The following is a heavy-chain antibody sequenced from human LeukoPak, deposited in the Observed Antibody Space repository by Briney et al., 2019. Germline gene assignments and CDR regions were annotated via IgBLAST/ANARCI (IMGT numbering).Heavy chain of an antibody. CDR2: ISVDNGNT. CDR3: ARDLGYCSGGRCYRNWFDP. Sequence: ASVKVSCKASGYTFNNVGISWVRQAPGQGLEWMGWISVDNGNTNYAEKFQGRVTLTADTSTNTAYMELRSLTSDDTAIYYCARDLGYCSGGRCYRNWFDPWGQGTLVTVSS. J-gene: IGHJ5*02. CDR1: GYTFNNVG. V-gene: IGHV1-18*01. D-gene: IGHD2-15*01.